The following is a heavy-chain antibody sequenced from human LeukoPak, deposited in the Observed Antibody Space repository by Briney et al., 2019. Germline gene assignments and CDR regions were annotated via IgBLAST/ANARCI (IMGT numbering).Heavy chain of an antibody. CDR1: GVSFSGYY. V-gene: IGHV4-34*01. D-gene: IGHD6-19*01. Sequence: PSETLSLTCSVYGVSFSGYYWSWIRQPPGQGLEGIGEINHGGSTNYNPSLKRRVTISVDTSNKQFSLKLSSATAAAPAAYYCAREYTSGWSYFASWGKGPLVPV. CDR2: INHGGST. CDR3: AREYTSGWSYFAS. J-gene: IGHJ4*02.